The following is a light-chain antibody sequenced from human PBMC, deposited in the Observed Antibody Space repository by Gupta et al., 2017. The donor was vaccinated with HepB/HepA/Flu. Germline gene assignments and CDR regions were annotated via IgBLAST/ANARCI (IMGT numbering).Light chain of an antibody. V-gene: IGKV3-11*01. CDR3: QQRSNLLT. CDR2: DAS. CDR1: QSVSSY. J-gene: IGKJ3*01. Sequence: EIVLTQSPATLSLSPGERATLSCRASQSVSSYLAWYQQKPGQAPRLLINDASNRATGIPARFSGSGSGTDSTLTISSLEPEDFAVYYCQQRSNLLTFGPGTKVDIK.